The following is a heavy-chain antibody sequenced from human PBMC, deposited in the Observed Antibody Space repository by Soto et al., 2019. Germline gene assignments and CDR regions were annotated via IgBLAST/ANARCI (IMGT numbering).Heavy chain of an antibody. CDR1: GGTLSTNT. J-gene: IGHJ3*02. V-gene: IGHV1-69*02. Sequence: QVQLVQSGAEVKKPGSSVKVSCKASGGTLSTNTITWVRQAPGQGLEWMGRIIPILGVANYAQKFQGRVTITADKSTRTAYMELSSLRSEDTAVYYCAGGPYDGHAIDTFAMWGQGAMVTVSS. D-gene: IGHD5-12*01. CDR2: IIPILGVA. CDR3: AGGPYDGHAIDTFAM.